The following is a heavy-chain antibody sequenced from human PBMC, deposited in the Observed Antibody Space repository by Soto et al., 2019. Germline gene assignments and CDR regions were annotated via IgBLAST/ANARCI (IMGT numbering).Heavy chain of an antibody. V-gene: IGHV3-30-3*01. Sequence: QVPLVESGGGVVQPGRSLRLSCAASGFTFSSYAMHWVRQAPGKGLEWVAVISYDGSNKYYADSVKGRFTISRDNSKNTLYLQMNSLRAEDTAVYYCAREPGTYGYFDYWGQGTLVTVSS. D-gene: IGHD3-10*01. J-gene: IGHJ4*02. CDR3: AREPGTYGYFDY. CDR2: ISYDGSNK. CDR1: GFTFSSYA.